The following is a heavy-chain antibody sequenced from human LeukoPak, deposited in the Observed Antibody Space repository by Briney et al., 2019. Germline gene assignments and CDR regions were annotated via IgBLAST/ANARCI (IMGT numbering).Heavy chain of an antibody. J-gene: IGHJ4*02. V-gene: IGHV3-30*02. CDR1: GFTFSSCG. CDR2: IRNVGNDK. Sequence: PGGSLRLSCAASGFTFSSCGMHWVRQAPGKGLEWVAFIRNVGNDKYYADSVKGRFFISRDNSKNTLSLQMNSLRVEDTAVYYCAKDGAWLRFDDWGQGILVTVSS. CDR3: AKDGAWLRFDD. D-gene: IGHD5-12*01.